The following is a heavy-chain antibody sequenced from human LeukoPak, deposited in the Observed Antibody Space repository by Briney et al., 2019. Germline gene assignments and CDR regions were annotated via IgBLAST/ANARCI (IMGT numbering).Heavy chain of an antibody. V-gene: IGHV4-39*07. CDR2: IYYSGST. CDR1: GGSITSSSYY. CDR3: AATYYDSSGYPAFGY. Sequence: SETLSLTCTVSGGSITSSSYYWAWIRQPPGKGLEWIGSIYYSGSTYYNPSLKSRVTISVDTSKNQFSLKLSSVTAADTAVYYCAATYYDSSGYPAFGYWGQGTLVTVSS. J-gene: IGHJ4*02. D-gene: IGHD3-22*01.